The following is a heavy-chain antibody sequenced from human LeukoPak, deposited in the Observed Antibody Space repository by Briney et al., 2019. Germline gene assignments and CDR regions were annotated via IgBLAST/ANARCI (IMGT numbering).Heavy chain of an antibody. CDR1: GGSISSYY. CDR2: IYYSGST. D-gene: IGHD6-13*01. CDR3: ARDAAAAGIDDYYGMDV. Sequence: SETLSLTCTVSGGSISSYYWSWIRPHPGKGLEWVGYIYYSGSTNYNPSLKSRVTISVDTSQNQFSLRLSSVTAADTAVYYCARDAAAAGIDDYYGMDVWGQGTTVTVSS. V-gene: IGHV4-59*01. J-gene: IGHJ6*02.